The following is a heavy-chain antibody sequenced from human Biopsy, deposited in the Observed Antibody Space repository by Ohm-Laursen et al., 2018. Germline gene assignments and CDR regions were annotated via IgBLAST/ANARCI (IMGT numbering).Heavy chain of an antibody. CDR3: TTKLTGYFHH. Sequence: ASVKVSCKPPGGTFSNYGVNWARQAPGQGLECLGGMIPISGTENYAQKFQDTATVATDTSTSTATMELRSLRSDDTAVYYCTTKLTGYFHHWGQGTLVIVSS. CDR1: GGTFSNYG. CDR2: MIPISGTE. D-gene: IGHD3-9*01. V-gene: IGHV1-69*05. J-gene: IGHJ1*01.